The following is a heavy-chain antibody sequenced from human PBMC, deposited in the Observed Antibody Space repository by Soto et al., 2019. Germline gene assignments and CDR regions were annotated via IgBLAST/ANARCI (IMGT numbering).Heavy chain of an antibody. CDR2: TYYRSKWYN. J-gene: IGHJ6*02. Sequence: SQTLSLTCAISGDSVSSNSAAWNWIRQSPSRGLEWLGRTYYRSKWYNDYAVSVKSRITINPDTSKNQFSLQLNSVTPEDTAVYYCARDWESSGWGADYYGMDVWGQGTTVTVSS. CDR3: ARDWESSGWGADYYGMDV. CDR1: GDSVSSNSAA. D-gene: IGHD6-19*01. V-gene: IGHV6-1*01.